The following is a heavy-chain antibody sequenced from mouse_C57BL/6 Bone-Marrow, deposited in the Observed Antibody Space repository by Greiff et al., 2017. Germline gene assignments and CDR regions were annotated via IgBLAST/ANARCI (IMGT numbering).Heavy chain of an antibody. D-gene: IGHD1-1*01. V-gene: IGHV1-9*01. CDR2: ILPGSGST. CDR1: GYTFTGYW. J-gene: IGHJ1*03. Sequence: VQLQQSGAELMKPGASVKLSCKATGYTFTGYWIEWVKQRPGHGLEWIGGILPGSGSTTYNEKFKGKATFTADKSSNTAYMQLSSLTTEDSAIYYGARNYGSSWYFDVWGTGTTVTVSS. CDR3: ARNYGSSWYFDV.